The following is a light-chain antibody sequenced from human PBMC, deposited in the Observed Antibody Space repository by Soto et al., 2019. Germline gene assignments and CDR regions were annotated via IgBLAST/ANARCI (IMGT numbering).Light chain of an antibody. CDR3: MQALETPLT. CDR2: LGS. V-gene: IGKV2-28*01. CDR1: QSLLHDNGFNF. J-gene: IGKJ4*01. Sequence: DIVMTQSPLFLSVTPGEPASISCRSSQSLLHDNGFNFLNWYLQKPGQSPQLLISLGSSRASGVPDRFSSSASGRDFTLLISRVEAEDVGVFYCMQALETPLTFGGGTKVEIK.